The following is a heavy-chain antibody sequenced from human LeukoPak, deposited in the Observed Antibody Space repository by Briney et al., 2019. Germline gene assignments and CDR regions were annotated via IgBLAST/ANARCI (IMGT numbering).Heavy chain of an antibody. J-gene: IGHJ4*02. CDR1: GGSITSSNYY. Sequence: PSETLSLTCIVSGGSITSSNYYWGWIRQPPGKGLEWIGSIFYSGSTYYNPSLKSRVTIFEDTSKNQFSLKLSSVTAADTAVYYCARYYYGSGYYHPIFYYFDYWGQGTLVTVSS. CDR3: ARYYYGSGYYHPIFYYFDY. CDR2: IFYSGST. D-gene: IGHD3-10*01. V-gene: IGHV4-39*01.